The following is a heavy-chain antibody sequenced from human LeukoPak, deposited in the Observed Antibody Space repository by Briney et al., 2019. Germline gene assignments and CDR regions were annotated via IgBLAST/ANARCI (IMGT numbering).Heavy chain of an antibody. Sequence: PSETLSLTCNVSGGSVSSSNYHWSWIRQPPGKGLEWIGYSSSSGSTNYKASLKSRVSISADTSKNQFSLKLRSVTAADTAVYYCARDGSLGFGELFGAFDIWGQGTMVTVSS. D-gene: IGHD3-10*01. CDR1: GGSVSSSNYH. CDR2: SSSSGST. V-gene: IGHV4-61*01. J-gene: IGHJ3*02. CDR3: ARDGSLGFGELFGAFDI.